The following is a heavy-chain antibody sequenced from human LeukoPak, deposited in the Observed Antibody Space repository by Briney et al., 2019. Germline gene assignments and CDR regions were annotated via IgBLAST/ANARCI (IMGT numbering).Heavy chain of an antibody. J-gene: IGHJ6*02. V-gene: IGHV3-21*01. Sequence: GGSLRLSCAASGFTFSSYSMNWVRQAPGKGLEGVSSISSSSSHIYYADSVKGRFTISRDNAKNSLYLQMNSLRAEDTAVYYCARDGSWIYDGMDVWGQGTRSPSP. CDR1: GFTFSSYS. CDR2: ISSSSSHI. D-gene: IGHD3-10*01. CDR3: ARDGSWIYDGMDV.